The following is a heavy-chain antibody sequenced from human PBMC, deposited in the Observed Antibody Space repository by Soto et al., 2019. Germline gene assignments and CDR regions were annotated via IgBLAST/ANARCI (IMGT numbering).Heavy chain of an antibody. CDR1: GYTFTSYG. CDR3: ARGVKYGAYSRWFDP. J-gene: IGHJ5*02. V-gene: IGHV1-18*01. D-gene: IGHD4-17*01. CDR2: IRAYNGNT. Sequence: ASVKVSCKASGYTFTSYGISWVRQAPGQGLEWMGWIRAYNGNTNYAQKLQGRVTMTTDTSTSTAYMELRSLRSDDTAVYFCARGVKYGAYSRWFDPWGQGTLVTVSS.